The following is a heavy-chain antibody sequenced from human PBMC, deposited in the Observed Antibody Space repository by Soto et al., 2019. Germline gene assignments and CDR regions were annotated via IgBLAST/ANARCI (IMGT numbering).Heavy chain of an antibody. CDR2: IYNIGTT. Sequence: SETLSLTCTVSGGSVISAYYYWTWIRQPPGKGLELIGYIYNIGTTNYNPSLKSRVTISVDTSRNHFSLKLSSVTAADSAVYYCAREGGEDGITIFGLPFDPWGQGTLVTVSS. CDR1: GGSVISAYYY. J-gene: IGHJ5*02. CDR3: AREGGEDGITIFGLPFDP. V-gene: IGHV4-61*01. D-gene: IGHD3-3*01.